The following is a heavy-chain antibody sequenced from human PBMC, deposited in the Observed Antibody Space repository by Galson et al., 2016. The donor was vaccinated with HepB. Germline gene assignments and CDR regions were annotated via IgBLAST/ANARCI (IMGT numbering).Heavy chain of an antibody. J-gene: IGHJ5*01. CDR2: LQPDGTDG. CDR1: GFTFSSYW. V-gene: IGHV3-7*01. CDR3: ATHNAWRLDS. D-gene: IGHD1-1*01. Sequence: TLRLSCAASGFTFSSYWMSWVRQAPGKGLEWLAALQPDGTDGDYLNSVKGRFTISRDNAENSLYLEITSLTVEDTAVYYCATHNAWRLDSWGQGTLVTVSS.